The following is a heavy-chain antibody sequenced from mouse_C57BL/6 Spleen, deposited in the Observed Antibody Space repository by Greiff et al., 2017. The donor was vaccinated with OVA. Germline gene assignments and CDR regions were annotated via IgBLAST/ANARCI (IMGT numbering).Heavy chain of an antibody. V-gene: IGHV5-4*01. J-gene: IGHJ2*01. D-gene: IGHD1-1*01. CDR2: ISDGGSYT. CDR1: GFTFSSYA. CDR3: ARDQGYYYGSSGFDY. Sequence: EVKLMESGGGLVKPGGSLKLSCAASGFTFSSYAMSWVRQTPEKRLEWVATISDGGSYTYYPDNVKGRFTISRDNAKNNLYLQMSHLKSEDTAMYYCARDQGYYYGSSGFDYWGQGTTLTVSS.